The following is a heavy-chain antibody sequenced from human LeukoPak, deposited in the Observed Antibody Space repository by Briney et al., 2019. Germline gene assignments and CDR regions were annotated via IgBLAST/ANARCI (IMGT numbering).Heavy chain of an antibody. V-gene: IGHV3-74*01. CDR3: ARGHRAYVRDGFDV. J-gene: IGHJ3*01. CDR2: INSDGSST. D-gene: IGHD5-12*01. Sequence: TGESLRLSCVAPESPSPSHWMHWVRQTPGKGLVWVSRINSDGSSTRYADFVKGRFTISRDNAKNTLYLEMDSLRAEDTAMYYCARGHRAYVRDGFDVWGQGTMVTVSS. CDR1: ESPSPSHW.